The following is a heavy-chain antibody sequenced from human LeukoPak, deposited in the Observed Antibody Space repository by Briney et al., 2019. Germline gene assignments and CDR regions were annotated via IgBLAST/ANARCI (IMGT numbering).Heavy chain of an antibody. CDR2: ISSSGSYI. CDR3: ARDGNFGYDAFDI. J-gene: IGHJ3*02. V-gene: IGHV3-21*01. Sequence: AGGSLRLSCEVSGFTFSSYNMNWVRQAPGKGLEWVSSISSSGSYIYYADSMKGRFSISRDNSENTLSLQVNSLRAEDTAVYYCARDGNFGYDAFDIWGQGTMVTVSS. D-gene: IGHD3-10*01. CDR1: GFTFSSYN.